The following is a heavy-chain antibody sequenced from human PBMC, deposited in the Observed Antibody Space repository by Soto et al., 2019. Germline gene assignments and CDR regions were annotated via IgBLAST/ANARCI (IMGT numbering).Heavy chain of an antibody. V-gene: IGHV3-9*02. CDR3: AKDMKWGGMTTIHYFDS. Sequence: EMQLVESGGGLVQPGRSLRLSCVGSGFIADDYAMHWVRQPPGKGLEWVSGISSNSETTNYADSVKGRFTISSDNAKNSLFLQMNSLRPEDTALYYCAKDMKWGGMTTIHYFDSWGQGTLVTVSS. D-gene: IGHD4-17*01. J-gene: IGHJ4*02. CDR2: ISSNSETT. CDR1: GFIADDYA.